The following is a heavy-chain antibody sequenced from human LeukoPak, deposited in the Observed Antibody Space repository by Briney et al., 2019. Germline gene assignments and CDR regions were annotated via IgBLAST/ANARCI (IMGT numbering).Heavy chain of an antibody. Sequence: GGSLRLSCAASGFTFSNYAMTWVRQAPGKGLEWVSGISGSGSSTYYADSVKGRFTLSRDYPKNTLYLQMNSLRAEDTAVYFCARRPYSDTSGRLSDVWGQGTTVTVSS. V-gene: IGHV3-23*01. J-gene: IGHJ6*02. CDR1: GFTFSNYA. D-gene: IGHD3-22*01. CDR2: ISGSGSST. CDR3: ARRPYSDTSGRLSDV.